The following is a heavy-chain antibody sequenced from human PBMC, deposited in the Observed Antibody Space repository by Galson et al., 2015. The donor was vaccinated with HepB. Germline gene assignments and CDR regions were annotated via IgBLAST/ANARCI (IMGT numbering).Heavy chain of an antibody. CDR1: GYSVNTYW. D-gene: IGHD3-10*01. V-gene: IGHV5-51*03. Sequence: QSGAEVKKPGESLKISCKGSGYSVNTYWIAWVRQMSGKGLEWMGIIYVGDSDTTYSPSFQGQVTISADKSISTAYLQWSSLKASDTAIYYCARREIDGVLDYWGQGTLVTVSS. J-gene: IGHJ4*02. CDR3: ARREIDGVLDY. CDR2: IYVGDSDT.